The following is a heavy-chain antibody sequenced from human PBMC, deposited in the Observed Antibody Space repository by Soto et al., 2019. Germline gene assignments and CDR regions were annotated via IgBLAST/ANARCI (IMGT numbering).Heavy chain of an antibody. D-gene: IGHD3-10*01. CDR2: IYYSGNT. V-gene: IGHV4-30-4*01. CDR1: GGSMSSGDYY. J-gene: IGHJ4*02. Sequence: QVQLQESGPGLVKPSQTLSLTCSVSGGSMSSGDYYWSWIRQPPGKGLEWIGYIYYSGNTFYSPSIESRVTISADTSKNKFSLSLNSVTAADTAVYYCARGSTYYGLGIWGQGTLVTVSS. CDR3: ARGSTYYGLGI.